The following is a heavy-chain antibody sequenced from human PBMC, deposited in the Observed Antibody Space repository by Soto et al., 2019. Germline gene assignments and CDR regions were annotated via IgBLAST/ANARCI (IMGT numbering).Heavy chain of an antibody. J-gene: IGHJ4*02. V-gene: IGHV4-59*07. D-gene: IGHD3-22*01. Sequence: SDTLSLTCTFNCGSISSYYWNWIRHPPGKGLEWIGYIHYSGSTKYNPSLKSRFTISVDTSKNQFSLKLSSVTAADTAVYYCARVDYYDTRALDYWGQGTLVTVS. CDR3: ARVDYYDTRALDY. CDR1: CGSISSYY. CDR2: IHYSGST.